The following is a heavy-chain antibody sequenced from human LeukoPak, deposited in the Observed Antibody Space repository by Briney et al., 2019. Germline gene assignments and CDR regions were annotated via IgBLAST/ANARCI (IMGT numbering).Heavy chain of an antibody. V-gene: IGHV3-23*01. Sequence: GGSLRLSCAASGFTFSSSAMSWVRQVPGKGLEWVPGISASGGSTSYADSVKGRFTISRDNSKNTLYLQMNSLRAEDTAVYYCAKHNIDYWGQGTLVTVSS. J-gene: IGHJ4*02. D-gene: IGHD1-1*01. CDR2: ISASGGST. CDR1: GFTFSSSA. CDR3: AKHNIDY.